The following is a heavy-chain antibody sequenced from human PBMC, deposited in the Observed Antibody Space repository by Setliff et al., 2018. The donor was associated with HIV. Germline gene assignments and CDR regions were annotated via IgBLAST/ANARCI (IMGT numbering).Heavy chain of an antibody. Sequence: GASVKVSCKASGGTFSSYAISWVRQAPGQGLEWMGGIIPILGIANYAQKFQGRVTITRDTSASTAYMELSSLRSEDTAVYYCARDWVRWELRDYYYGMDVWGQGTTVTVSS. D-gene: IGHD1-26*01. CDR3: ARDWVRWELRDYYYGMDV. J-gene: IGHJ6*02. V-gene: IGHV1-69*10. CDR1: GGTFSSYA. CDR2: IIPILGIA.